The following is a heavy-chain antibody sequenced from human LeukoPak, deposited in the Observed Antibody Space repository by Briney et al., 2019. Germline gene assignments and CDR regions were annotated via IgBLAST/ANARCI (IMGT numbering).Heavy chain of an antibody. J-gene: IGHJ6*02. CDR1: GFTVSSNY. Sequence: GGSLRLSCAASGFTVSSNYMSWVRQAPGKGLEWVSAIYSGGSTYYADSVKGRFTISRDNSKNTLYLQMNSLRAEDTAVYYCARSKQWLGTDVLGQGTTVTVSS. V-gene: IGHV3-66*01. D-gene: IGHD6-19*01. CDR3: ARSKQWLGTDV. CDR2: IYSGGST.